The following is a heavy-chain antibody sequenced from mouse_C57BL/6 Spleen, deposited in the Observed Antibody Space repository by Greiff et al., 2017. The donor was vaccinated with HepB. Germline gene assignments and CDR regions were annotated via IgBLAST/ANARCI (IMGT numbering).Heavy chain of an antibody. D-gene: IGHD3-3*01. J-gene: IGHJ4*01. V-gene: IGHV1-64*01. CDR2: IHPNSGST. CDR3: ARGGGLYYAMDY. CDR1: GYTFTSYW. Sequence: QVQLQQPGAELVKPGASVKLSCKASGYTFTSYWMHWVKQRPGQGLEWIGMIHPNSGSTNYNEKFKSKATLTVDKSSSTAYMQLSSLTSEDSAVYYCARGGGLYYAMDYWGQGTSVTVSS.